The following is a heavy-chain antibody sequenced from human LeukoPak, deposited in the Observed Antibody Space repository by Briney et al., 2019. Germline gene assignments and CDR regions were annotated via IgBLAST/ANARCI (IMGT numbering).Heavy chain of an antibody. D-gene: IGHD3-22*01. J-gene: IGHJ5*02. Sequence: SETLSLTCTVSGGSISSYYWSWIRQPAWKGLEWIGRIYTSGSTNYNPSLKSRVTMSVDTSKNQFSLKLSSVTAADTAVYYCARDRYYYDSSGSNNWFDPWGQGTLVTVSS. V-gene: IGHV4-4*07. CDR1: GGSISSYY. CDR3: ARDRYYYDSSGSNNWFDP. CDR2: IYTSGST.